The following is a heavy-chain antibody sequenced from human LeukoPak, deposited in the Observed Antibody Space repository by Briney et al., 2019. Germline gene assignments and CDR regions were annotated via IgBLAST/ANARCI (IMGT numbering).Heavy chain of an antibody. Sequence: ASVKVSCKASGYTFTSYGISWVRQAPGQGLEWMGWISAYNGNTNYAQKLQGRVTMTTDTSTSTAYMELRSLRSDDTAVYYCARGLPDVWSYYGSGTQSPPPIDYRGQGTLVTVSS. CDR2: ISAYNGNT. J-gene: IGHJ4*02. CDR3: ARGLPDVWSYYGSGTQSPPPIDY. V-gene: IGHV1-18*01. D-gene: IGHD3-10*01. CDR1: GYTFTSYG.